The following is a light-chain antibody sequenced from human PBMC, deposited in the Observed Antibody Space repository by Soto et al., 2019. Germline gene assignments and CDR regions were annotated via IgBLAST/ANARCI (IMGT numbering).Light chain of an antibody. CDR2: DAS. CDR1: QSVSSY. Sequence: EIVLTQSPATLSLSPGERATLSCRASQSVSSYLAWYQQKPGQAPRLLIYDASNRATGIPARFSGSGSGTDFTLTITSLELKDFAVYSCQQRGNWPTWTCGKGTKV. V-gene: IGKV3-11*01. J-gene: IGKJ1*01. CDR3: QQRGNWPTWT.